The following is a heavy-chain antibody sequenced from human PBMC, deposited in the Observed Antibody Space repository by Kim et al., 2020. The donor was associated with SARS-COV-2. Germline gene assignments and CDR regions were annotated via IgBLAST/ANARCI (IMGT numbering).Heavy chain of an antibody. CDR3: ARSDGYNFGWFDP. CDR2: IYYSGST. Sequence: SETLSLTCTVSGGSISSYYWSWIRQPPGKGLEWIGYIYYSGSTNYNPYLKSRVTISVDTSKNQFSLKLSSVTAADTAVYYCARSDGYNFGWFDPWGQGTLVTVSS. CDR1: GGSISSYY. D-gene: IGHD5-12*01. J-gene: IGHJ5*02. V-gene: IGHV4-59*13.